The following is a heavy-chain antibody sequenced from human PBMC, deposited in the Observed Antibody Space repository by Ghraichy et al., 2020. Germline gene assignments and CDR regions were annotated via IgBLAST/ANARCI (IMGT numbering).Heavy chain of an antibody. D-gene: IGHD6-19*01. J-gene: IGHJ4*02. CDR1: GFMFGNYP. V-gene: IGHV3-23*01. CDR3: ARGQWLEKQYFDC. CDR2: LSGSGNTP. Sequence: GSLRLSCAASGFMFGNYPMGWVRQAPGKGLEWVSSLSGSGNTPYHTDSVLGRFAISRDNSKNTLYLQMNSLRVEDTAVYYCARGQWLEKQYFDCWGQGTLVTVSS.